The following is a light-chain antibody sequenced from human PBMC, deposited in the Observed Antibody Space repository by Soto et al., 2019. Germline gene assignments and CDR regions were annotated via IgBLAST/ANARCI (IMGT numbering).Light chain of an antibody. CDR2: ENN. V-gene: IGLV1-51*02. Sequence: QSALTQPPSVSAAPEQKVTISCSGGSSNLGINFVSWYQQFPGGVPKLLIYENNKRPSGIPDRFSGAKSGTSATLDITGLQAGDEADYYCATWDGSLSVGVFGGGTQLTVL. J-gene: IGLJ7*01. CDR3: ATWDGSLSVGV. CDR1: SSNLGINF.